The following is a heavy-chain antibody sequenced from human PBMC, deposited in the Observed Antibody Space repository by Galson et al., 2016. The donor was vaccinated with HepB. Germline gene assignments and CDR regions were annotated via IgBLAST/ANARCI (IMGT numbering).Heavy chain of an antibody. Sequence: SLRLSCAASGFTFRNAWMSWVRQAPGKGLEWVGRIKTKSDGGTTDYAAPVKGRFTISRDDSKNTLYLLMNSLKTEDTAVYYCTTDQTEVAATDYWGQGTLVTVSS. V-gene: IGHV3-15*01. D-gene: IGHD6-19*01. CDR3: TTDQTEVAATDY. CDR1: GFTFRNAW. CDR2: IKTKSDGGTT. J-gene: IGHJ4*02.